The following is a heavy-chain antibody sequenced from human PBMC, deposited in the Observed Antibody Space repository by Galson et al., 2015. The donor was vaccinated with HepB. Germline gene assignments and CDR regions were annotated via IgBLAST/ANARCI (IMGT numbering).Heavy chain of an antibody. CDR1: GFTFRSYV. J-gene: IGHJ6*03. CDR2: IWYDGSNK. D-gene: IGHD3-16*01. CDR3: ARGGVYDGDYDHYYYMDV. Sequence: SLRLSCAASGFTFRSYVMHWVRQAPGKGLEWMSLIWYDGSNKYYPDSVKGRFTISRDNSKNTLYLQMNSLRAEDTAVYYCARGGVYDGDYDHYYYMDVWGKGTTVTVSS. V-gene: IGHV3-33*01.